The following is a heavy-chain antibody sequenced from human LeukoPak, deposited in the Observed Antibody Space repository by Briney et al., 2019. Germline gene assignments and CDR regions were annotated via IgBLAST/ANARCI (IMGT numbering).Heavy chain of an antibody. V-gene: IGHV4-59*12. J-gene: IGHJ5*02. CDR1: GGSISSYY. CDR3: ARNIGWFDP. CDR2: MYYSGST. Sequence: PSETLSLTCTVPGGSISSYYWSWIRQPPGKGLEWIGYMYYSGSTNYNPSLKSRVTISLDTSKNKFSLKLSSVTTADTAVYYCARNIGWFDPWGQGTLVTVSS. D-gene: IGHD2/OR15-2a*01.